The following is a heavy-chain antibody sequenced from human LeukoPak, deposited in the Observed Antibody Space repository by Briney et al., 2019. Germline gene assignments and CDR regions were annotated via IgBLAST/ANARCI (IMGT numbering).Heavy chain of an antibody. J-gene: IGHJ3*02. CDR1: GVSISSGSYY. Sequence: SQTLSLTCTVSGVSISSGSYYLSWIRQPAGKGLEWIGRIYTSGSTNYNPSLKSRVTISVDTSKNQFSLKLSSVTAADTAVYYCARVTYYYDSSVYYNLQSGAFDIWGQGTMVTVSS. CDR2: IYTSGST. D-gene: IGHD3-22*01. CDR3: ARVTYYYDSSVYYNLQSGAFDI. V-gene: IGHV4-61*02.